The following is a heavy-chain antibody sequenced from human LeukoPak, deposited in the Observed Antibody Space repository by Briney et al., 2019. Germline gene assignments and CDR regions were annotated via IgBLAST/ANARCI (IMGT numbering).Heavy chain of an antibody. CDR1: GGTFSSYA. Sequence: ASVKVSCKASGGTFSSYAISWVRQAPGQGLEWMGRIIPVFGIANYAQKFQGRVTITADKSTSTAYMELSSLRSEDTAVYYCAVREPVVPAAMWGGVDYWGQGTLVTVSS. CDR2: IIPVFGIA. V-gene: IGHV1-69*04. CDR3: AVREPVVPAAMWGGVDY. D-gene: IGHD2-2*01. J-gene: IGHJ4*02.